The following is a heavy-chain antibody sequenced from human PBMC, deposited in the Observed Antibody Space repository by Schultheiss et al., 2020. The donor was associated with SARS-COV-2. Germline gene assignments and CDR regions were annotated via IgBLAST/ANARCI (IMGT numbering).Heavy chain of an antibody. CDR3: ARAGITIFGVVTHFDY. D-gene: IGHD3-3*01. CDR1: GGSVSSGSYY. CDR2: IYYSGST. V-gene: IGHV4-61*01. J-gene: IGHJ4*02. Sequence: SQTLSLTCTVSGGSVSSGSYYWSWIRQPPGKGLEWIGYIYYSGSTNYNPSLKSRVTISVDTSKNQFSLKLSSVTAADTAVYYCARAGITIFGVVTHFDYWGQGTLVTVSS.